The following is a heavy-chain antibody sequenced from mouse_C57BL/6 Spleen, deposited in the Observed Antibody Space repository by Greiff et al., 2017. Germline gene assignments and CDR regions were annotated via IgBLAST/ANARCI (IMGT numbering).Heavy chain of an antibody. V-gene: IGHV14-1*01. CDR2: IDPEDGDT. J-gene: IGHJ3*01. CDR1: GFNIKDYY. CDR3: TTGYYGSRRAWFAY. Sequence: SGAELVRPGASVKLSCTASGFNIKDYYMHWVKQRPEQGLEWIGRIDPEDGDTEYAPKFQGKATMTADTSSNTAYLQLSSLTSEDTAVYYCTTGYYGSRRAWFAYWGQGTLVTVSA. D-gene: IGHD1-1*01.